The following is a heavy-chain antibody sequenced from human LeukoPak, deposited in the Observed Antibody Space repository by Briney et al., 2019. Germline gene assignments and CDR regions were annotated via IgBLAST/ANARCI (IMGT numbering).Heavy chain of an antibody. CDR3: ARDLITMVRGVMFYYYYGMDV. V-gene: IGHV3-30-3*01. D-gene: IGHD3-10*01. CDR2: ISYDGSNK. J-gene: IGHJ6*02. Sequence: GRSLRLSCAASGFTFSSYAMHWVRQAPGKGLEWVAVISYDGSNKYYADSVKGRFPISRDNSKNTLYLQMNSLRAEDTAVYYCARDLITMVRGVMFYYYYGMDVWGQGTTVTVSS. CDR1: GFTFSSYA.